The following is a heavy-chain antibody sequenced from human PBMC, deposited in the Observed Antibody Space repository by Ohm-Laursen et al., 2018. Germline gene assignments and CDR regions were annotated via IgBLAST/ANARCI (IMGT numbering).Heavy chain of an antibody. V-gene: IGHV3-7*01. Sequence: GSLRLSCAASGFTFSSYWMTWVRQAPAKGLEWVANIKHDGSEKYYVDSVKDRFTISRDNAKNSLYLQMDSLRVEDTAVYFCARESIAPFFWGQGTLVTVSS. D-gene: IGHD2/OR15-2a*01. CDR1: GFTFSSYW. J-gene: IGHJ4*02. CDR2: IKHDGSEK. CDR3: ARESIAPFF.